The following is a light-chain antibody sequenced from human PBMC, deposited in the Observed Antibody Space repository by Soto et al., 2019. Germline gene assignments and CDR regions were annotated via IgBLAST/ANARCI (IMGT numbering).Light chain of an antibody. CDR2: GAS. CDR1: QSAYSSY. CDR3: QQYGTSLFT. Sequence: ELVLTQSQGTLSLSPGDRATLSCRSSQSAYSSYLSWYQQKPGQAPRLLIYGASNRATGIPDRFSGSGSGTDFTLTISGLEPEDFAVYYCQQYGTSLFTFGGGTRVEIK. V-gene: IGKV3-20*01. J-gene: IGKJ4*01.